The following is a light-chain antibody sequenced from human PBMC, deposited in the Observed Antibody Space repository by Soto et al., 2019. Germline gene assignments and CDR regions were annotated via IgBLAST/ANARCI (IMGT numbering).Light chain of an antibody. CDR1: QSISNW. J-gene: IGKJ1*01. Sequence: DIQMTQSPSTLSASVGDRVTITCRASQSISNWLAWYQQKPGKAPKVLIYKASNLESGVPSRFSGSGSGTEFTLTISSLQPDDFATYYCQQYYSYPWTFGQGTKVEI. V-gene: IGKV1-5*03. CDR3: QQYYSYPWT. CDR2: KAS.